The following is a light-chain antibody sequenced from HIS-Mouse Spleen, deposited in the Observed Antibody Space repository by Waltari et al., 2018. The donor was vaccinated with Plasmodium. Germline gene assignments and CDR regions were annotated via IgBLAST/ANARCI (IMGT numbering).Light chain of an antibody. CDR3: LSADSSGTYRV. Sequence: SYELTQPPSVSVSLGQMARITCPGEALPKQYAYWYQQKPGQFPVLVIYKDSERPSGIPERFSGSSSGTIVTLTISGVQAEDEADYYCLSADSSGTYRVFGTGTKVTVL. CDR1: ALPKQY. J-gene: IGLJ1*01. CDR2: KDS. V-gene: IGLV3-16*01.